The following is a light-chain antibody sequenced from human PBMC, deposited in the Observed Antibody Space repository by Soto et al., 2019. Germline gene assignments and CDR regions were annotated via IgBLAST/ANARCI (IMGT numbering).Light chain of an antibody. Sequence: IVVTQSPCTLSLSPGERATLSCRASQSVSSSYLAWYQQKPGQAPRLLIYGASSRATGIPDRFSGSGSGTDFTLTISRLEPEDFAVYYCQQYGSSSWTFGQGTKVDI. CDR3: QQYGSSSWT. CDR1: QSVSSSY. CDR2: GAS. J-gene: IGKJ1*01. V-gene: IGKV3-20*01.